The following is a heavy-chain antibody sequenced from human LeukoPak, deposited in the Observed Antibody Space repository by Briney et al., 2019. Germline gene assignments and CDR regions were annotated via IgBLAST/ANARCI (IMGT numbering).Heavy chain of an antibody. Sequence: GSLRLSCAASGFTFSSYGMHWVRQAPGKGLEWVAVIWYDGSNKYYADSVKGRFTISRDNSKNTLYLQMSSLRAEDTAVYYCARDLYDCVWGSYRYTPGYWGQGTLVTVSS. D-gene: IGHD3-16*02. V-gene: IGHV3-33*01. CDR3: ARDLYDCVWGSYRYTPGY. J-gene: IGHJ4*02. CDR2: IWYDGSNK. CDR1: GFTFSSYG.